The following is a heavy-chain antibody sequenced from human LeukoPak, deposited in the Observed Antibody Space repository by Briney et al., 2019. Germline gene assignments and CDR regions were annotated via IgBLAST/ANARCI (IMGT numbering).Heavy chain of an antibody. V-gene: IGHV4-34*01. D-gene: IGHD5-12*01. CDR1: GGSFSGYY. Sequence: SETLSLTCAVYGGSFSGYYWSWIRQPPGKGLEWIGEINHSGSTNYNPSLKSRVTISVDTSKNQFSLKLSSVTAADTAVYYCARWGGATVDYWGQGTLVTVSS. J-gene: IGHJ4*02. CDR2: INHSGST. CDR3: ARWGGATVDY.